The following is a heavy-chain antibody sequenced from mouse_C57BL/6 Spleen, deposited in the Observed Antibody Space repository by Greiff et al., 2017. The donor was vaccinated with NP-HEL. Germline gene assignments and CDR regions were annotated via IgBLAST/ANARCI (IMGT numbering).Heavy chain of an antibody. CDR1: GYTFTSYW. CDR2: INPSNGGT. J-gene: IGHJ4*01. CDR3: ARGYGTYAMDY. Sequence: VQLPPPVTALFPPGASVTLSCKASGYTFTSYWMHWVKQRPGQGLEWIGNINPSNGGTNYNEKLKSKATLTVDKSSSTAYMQLSSLTSEDSAVYYCARGYGTYAMDYWGQGTSVTVSS. V-gene: IGHV1-53*01. D-gene: IGHD1-1*02.